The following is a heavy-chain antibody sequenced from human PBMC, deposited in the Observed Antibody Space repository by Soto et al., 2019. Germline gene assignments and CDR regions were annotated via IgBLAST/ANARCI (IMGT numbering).Heavy chain of an antibody. D-gene: IGHD4-17*01. CDR3: ARDPYGDYKLY. CDR2: IYSGGST. Sequence: GGSLRLSCAASGFTVSSNYMSWVRQAPGKGLGWVSVIYSGGSTYYADSVKGRLTISRDNSKNTLYLQMNSLRAEDTAVYYCARDPYGDYKLYWGQGTLVTVSS. V-gene: IGHV3-66*01. J-gene: IGHJ4*02. CDR1: GFTVSSNY.